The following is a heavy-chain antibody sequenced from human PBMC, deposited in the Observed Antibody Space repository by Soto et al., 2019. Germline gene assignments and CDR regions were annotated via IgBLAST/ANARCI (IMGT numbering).Heavy chain of an antibody. CDR3: AKDIVMLYAHRDAFDI. CDR2: ISGSGGST. CDR1: GLTFSSYA. D-gene: IGHD2-8*01. V-gene: IGHV3-23*01. Sequence: QPGGSLRLSCAASGLTFSSYAMSWVRQAPGKGLEWVSAISGSGGSTYYADSVKGRFTISRDNSKNTLYLQMNSLRAEDTAVYYCAKDIVMLYAHRDAFDIWAQGTIVIV. J-gene: IGHJ3*02.